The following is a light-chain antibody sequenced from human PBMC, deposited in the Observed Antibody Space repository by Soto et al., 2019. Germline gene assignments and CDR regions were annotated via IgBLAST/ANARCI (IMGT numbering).Light chain of an antibody. J-gene: IGKJ1*01. Sequence: DIQMTQSPSSLSASVGDRVTITCRANQGISNYLAWYQQKPGKVPKLLIYDASTLQSGVPSRFSGIGSGTDFTLTITSLQPEDVATYYCQKGNSALGPFGQGTKVEIK. CDR1: QGISNY. V-gene: IGKV1-27*01. CDR2: DAS. CDR3: QKGNSALGP.